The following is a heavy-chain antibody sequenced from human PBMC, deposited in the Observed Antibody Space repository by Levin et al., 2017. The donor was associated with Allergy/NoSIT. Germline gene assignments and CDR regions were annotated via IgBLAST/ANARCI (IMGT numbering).Heavy chain of an antibody. D-gene: IGHD6-25*01. CDR2: ISGYTGNT. J-gene: IGHJ4*02. CDR1: GYTFTSNG. Sequence: RGESLKISCKASGYTFTSNGISWVRQAPGQGLEWMGWISGYTGNTKYAQKLQGRVTMTTDTSTSTAYMELRSLRSDDTAVYYCARGAEYSSVDYWGQGTLVTVSS. CDR3: ARGAEYSSVDY. V-gene: IGHV1-18*01.